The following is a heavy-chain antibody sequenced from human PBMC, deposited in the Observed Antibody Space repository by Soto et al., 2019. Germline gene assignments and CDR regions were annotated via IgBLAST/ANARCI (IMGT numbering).Heavy chain of an antibody. V-gene: IGHV3-11*01. CDR1: GFTFSDYY. CDR3: ARVSSSSLFDY. CDR2: VGGRGISI. Sequence: QVQLVESGGGLVKPGGSLRLSCAASGFTFSDYYMSWIRQAPGKGLEWVSYVGGRGISIYYADSVKGRFAISRDNAKNSLFLQMNSLRAEDTAVYYCARVSSSSLFDYWGQGTLVTVSS. D-gene: IGHD6-13*01. J-gene: IGHJ4*02.